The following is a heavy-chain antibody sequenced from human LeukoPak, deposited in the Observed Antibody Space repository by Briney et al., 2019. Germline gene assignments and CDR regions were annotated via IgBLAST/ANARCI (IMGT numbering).Heavy chain of an antibody. CDR1: GFTFSSYS. V-gene: IGHV3-48*04. J-gene: IGHJ4*02. CDR3: ARFFDY. Sequence: GGSLRLSCAASGFTFSSYSMNWVRQAPERGLEWVSYISSGSSTIYYADSVKGRFTISRDDAKNSLYLQMNSLRAEDTAVYYCARFFDYWGQGTLVTVSS. CDR2: ISSGSSTI.